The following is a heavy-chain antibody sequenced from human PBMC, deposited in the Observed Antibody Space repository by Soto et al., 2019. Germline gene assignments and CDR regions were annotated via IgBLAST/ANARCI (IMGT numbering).Heavy chain of an antibody. Sequence: QVHLVESGGGVAQPGRSLRLSCVASGFTFDTYGIHRVRQAPGKGLQWVALISYEGSNTYYADSVRGRFTISRDNSKHTLSLQINALRPEDTGVYYCARVTPGNNLYYFSGLDVWGQGTSVTVSS. CDR2: ISYEGSNT. CDR3: ARVTPGNNLYYFSGLDV. D-gene: IGHD1-1*01. CDR1: GFTFDTYG. J-gene: IGHJ6*02. V-gene: IGHV3-30-3*01.